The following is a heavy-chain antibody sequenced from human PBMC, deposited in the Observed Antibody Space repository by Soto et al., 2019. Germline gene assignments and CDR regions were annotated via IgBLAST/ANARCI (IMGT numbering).Heavy chain of an antibody. CDR3: VRGNLPYYYYGMDV. J-gene: IGHJ6*02. V-gene: IGHV4-59*01. CDR1: GGSISSYY. Sequence: PSETLSLTCTVSGGSISSYYWSWIRQPPGKGLEWIGYIYYSGSTNYNPSLKSRVTISVDTSKNQFSLKLSSVTAADTAVYYCVRGNLPYYYYGMDVWGQGTTVTVSS. CDR2: IYYSGST.